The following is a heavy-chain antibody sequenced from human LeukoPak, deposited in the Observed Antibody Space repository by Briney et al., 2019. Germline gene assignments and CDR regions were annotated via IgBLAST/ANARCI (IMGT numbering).Heavy chain of an antibody. V-gene: IGHV3-30*02. Sequence: GGSLRLSCAASGFTFSTYAMHWVRQAPGKGLDWVAIIWFDGTNKYYSDSVTGRFTFSRDNAKNSLYLEMSSLRVEDTALYYCVKDMGFPLDAFDIWGQGTMVTVSS. CDR3: VKDMGFPLDAFDI. J-gene: IGHJ3*02. CDR2: IWFDGTNK. CDR1: GFTFSTYA. D-gene: IGHD1-26*01.